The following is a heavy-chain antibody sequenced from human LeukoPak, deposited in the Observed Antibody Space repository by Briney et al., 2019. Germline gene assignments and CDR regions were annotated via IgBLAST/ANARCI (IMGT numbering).Heavy chain of an antibody. J-gene: IGHJ3*02. CDR2: ISAYNGNT. CDR1: GYTFTSYG. V-gene: IGHV1-18*01. CDR3: ARVDSGYHDAFDI. Sequence: ASVKVSCKASGYTFTSYGISWVRQAPGQGLEWMGWISAYNGNTNYAQKLQGRVTMTTDTSTSTACMELRSLRSDDTAVYYCARVDSGYHDAFDIWSQGTTVTVSS. D-gene: IGHD5-12*01.